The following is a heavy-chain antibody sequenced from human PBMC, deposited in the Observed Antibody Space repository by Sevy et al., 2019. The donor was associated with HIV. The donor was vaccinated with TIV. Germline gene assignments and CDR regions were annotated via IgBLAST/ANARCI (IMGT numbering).Heavy chain of an antibody. V-gene: IGHV3-48*01. CDR2: ISSGGHTI. CDR1: GFTFSSYN. J-gene: IGHJ6*02. D-gene: IGHD2-15*01. CDR3: ARDGGYSDYGMDV. Sequence: GGSLRLSCAPSGFTFSSYNMNWVRQAPGKGLECISFISSGGHTIYYADSVKGRFTISRDSAKNSVYLQMNSLRVEDTAVYYCARDGGYSDYGMDVWGQGTTVTVSS.